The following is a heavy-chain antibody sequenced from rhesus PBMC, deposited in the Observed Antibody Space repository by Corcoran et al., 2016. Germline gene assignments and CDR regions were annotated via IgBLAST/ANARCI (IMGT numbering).Heavy chain of an antibody. Sequence: QLQLQESGPGLVKPSETLSLTCAVSGGSISSNYWSWIRQPPGKGLEWIGRISGTVGSTDFNPSLKSRVTISPDTSKNQFSLMLSSVTAADTAVYYCAILQAYYFDYWGQGVLVTVSS. D-gene: IGHD1-44*01. CDR2: ISGTVGST. CDR3: AILQAYYFDY. V-gene: IGHV4-173*01. CDR1: GGSISSNY. J-gene: IGHJ4*01.